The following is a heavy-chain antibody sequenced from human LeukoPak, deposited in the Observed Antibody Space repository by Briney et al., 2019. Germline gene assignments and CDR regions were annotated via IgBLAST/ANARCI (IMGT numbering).Heavy chain of an antibody. Sequence: PGGSLRLSCAASGFSFSNSWMSWARQAPGKGLEWVANIKKDGSEKIYGDSVKGRLTISRDNAKSSLFLQMDSLRPEDTAVYYCASQDSNNAFEIWGQGTKVTVSS. J-gene: IGHJ3*02. CDR2: IKKDGSEK. CDR3: ASQDSNNAFEI. CDR1: GFSFSNSW. D-gene: IGHD3-22*01. V-gene: IGHV3-7*01.